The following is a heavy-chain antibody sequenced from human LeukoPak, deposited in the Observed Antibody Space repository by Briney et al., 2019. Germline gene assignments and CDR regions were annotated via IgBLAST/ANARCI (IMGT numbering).Heavy chain of an antibody. CDR3: AREYGNGDSHYFDY. J-gene: IGHJ4*02. CDR2: IYPSGST. V-gene: IGHV4-38-2*02. Sequence: TSETLSLTCTVSGYSISSGYYWGWIRQPPGKGLEWIGSIYPSGSTYYNPSLKSRVTISVDTSKNQFSLKLSSVTAADTAVYYCAREYGNGDSHYFDYWGQGTLVTVSS. D-gene: IGHD4-23*01. CDR1: GYSISSGYY.